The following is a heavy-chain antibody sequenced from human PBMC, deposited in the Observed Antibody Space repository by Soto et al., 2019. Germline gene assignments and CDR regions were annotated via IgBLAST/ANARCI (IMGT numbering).Heavy chain of an antibody. D-gene: IGHD2-15*01. CDR2: INHSGST. J-gene: IGHJ4*02. CDR3: ARVSGYCSGGSCYDLDY. V-gene: IGHV4-34*01. CDR1: GGSFSGYY. Sequence: QVQLQQWGAGLLKPSETLSLTCAVYGGSFSGYYWSWIRQPPGKGLEWIGEINHSGSTNYNPSLKSRVTISVDTSKNQFSLKLSSVTAADTAVYYCARVSGYCSGGSCYDLDYRGQGTLVTVSS.